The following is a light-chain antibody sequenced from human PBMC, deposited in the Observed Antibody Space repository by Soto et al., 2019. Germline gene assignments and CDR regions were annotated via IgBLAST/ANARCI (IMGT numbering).Light chain of an antibody. CDR1: SSDVGGYNS. J-gene: IGLJ1*01. V-gene: IGLV2-14*01. CDR2: DVT. CDR3: SSFTSSITYV. Sequence: QSVLTQPASVSGSPGQSITISCTGTSSDVGGYNSVSWYRQDPGKAPKLMIYDVTNRPSGVSNRFSGSKSGNTASLTISGLQAEDEADYYCSSFTSSITYVFGTGTTVTVL.